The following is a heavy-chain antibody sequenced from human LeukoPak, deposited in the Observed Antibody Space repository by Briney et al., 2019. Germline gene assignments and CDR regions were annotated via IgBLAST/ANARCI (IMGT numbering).Heavy chain of an antibody. CDR3: AKPLYYDSSGRSFFWYFDL. Sequence: GGSLRLSCAASGFTFSSYAMSWVRQAPGKGLEWVSAISGSGGSTYYAESVKGRFTISRDNSKNTLYLQMNRLRAEDTAVYYCAKPLYYDSSGRSFFWYFDLWGRGTLVTVSS. CDR1: GFTFSSYA. V-gene: IGHV3-23*01. D-gene: IGHD3-22*01. CDR2: ISGSGGST. J-gene: IGHJ2*01.